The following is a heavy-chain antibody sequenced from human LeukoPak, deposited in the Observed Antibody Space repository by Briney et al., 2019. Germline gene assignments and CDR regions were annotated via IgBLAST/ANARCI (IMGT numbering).Heavy chain of an antibody. CDR3: ARSAFWSGYYEYGYYMDV. Sequence: SETLSLTCTVSGGSISSHYWSWIRQPPGQGLEWIGYIYYSGSTNSNPSLKSRVTISVDTYKNQFSLKLSSVTAADTAVYYCARSAFWSGYYEYGYYMDVWGKGTTVTVSS. J-gene: IGHJ6*03. D-gene: IGHD3-3*01. CDR1: GGSISSHY. V-gene: IGHV4-59*11. CDR2: IYYSGST.